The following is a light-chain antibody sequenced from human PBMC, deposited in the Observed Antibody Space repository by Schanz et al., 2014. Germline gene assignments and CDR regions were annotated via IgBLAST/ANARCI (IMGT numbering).Light chain of an antibody. V-gene: IGKV3D-20*02. CDR3: QQRSNWPLT. CDR1: QSVSNNY. J-gene: IGKJ4*01. Sequence: EIVLTQSPGTLSLSPGERATLSCRASQSVSNNYLAWYQQKPGQAPRLLIYGASSRATGIPDRFSGSGSGTDFTLTISRLEPEDFALYYCQQRSNWPLTFGGGTKVEIK. CDR2: GAS.